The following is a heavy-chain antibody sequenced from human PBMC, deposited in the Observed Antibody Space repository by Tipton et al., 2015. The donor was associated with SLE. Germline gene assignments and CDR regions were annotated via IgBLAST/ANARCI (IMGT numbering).Heavy chain of an antibody. Sequence: GSLRLSCSASGFTFSSYAMHWVRQAPGKGLEYVSAISSNGGSTYYADSVKGRFTISRDNSKNTLYLQMSSLRAEDTAVYYCVKGGHGLHYQFCYNHGMHVRGHGSTGIVSS. CDR3: VKGGHGLHYQFCYNHGMHV. J-gene: IGHJ6*02. CDR2: ISSNGGST. CDR1: GFTFSSYA. D-gene: IGHD2-2*01. V-gene: IGHV3-64D*06.